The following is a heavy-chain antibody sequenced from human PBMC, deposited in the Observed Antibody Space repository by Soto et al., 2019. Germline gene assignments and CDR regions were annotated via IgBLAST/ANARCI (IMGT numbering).Heavy chain of an antibody. Sequence: EVQLLESGGGLVQPGGSLRLSCAASGFTFSSYAMSWVRQAPGKGLEWVSAISGSGGSTYYADSVKGRFTISRDNSKNTPYLQMNSLRAEDTAVYYCAKGGRIYCSGGSCPQSPVGYWGQGTLVTVSS. CDR1: GFTFSSYA. J-gene: IGHJ4*02. CDR3: AKGGRIYCSGGSCPQSPVGY. V-gene: IGHV3-23*01. CDR2: ISGSGGST. D-gene: IGHD2-15*01.